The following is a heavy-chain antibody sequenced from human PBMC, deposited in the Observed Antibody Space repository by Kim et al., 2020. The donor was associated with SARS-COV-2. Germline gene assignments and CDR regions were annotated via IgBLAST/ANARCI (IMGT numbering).Heavy chain of an antibody. CDR2: IYHSGST. CDR3: VPYSSTVYFDY. D-gene: IGHD6-13*01. J-gene: IGHJ4*02. CDR1: GGSISSSNW. Sequence: SETLSLTCAVSGGSISSSNWWSWVRQPPGKGLEWIGEIYHSGSTNYNPSLKSRVTISVDKSKNQFSLKLSSVTAADTAVYYCVPYSSTVYFDYWGQGTLVTVSS. V-gene: IGHV4-4*02.